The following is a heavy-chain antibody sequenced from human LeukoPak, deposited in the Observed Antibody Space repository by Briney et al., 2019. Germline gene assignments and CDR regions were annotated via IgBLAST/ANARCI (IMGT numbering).Heavy chain of an antibody. D-gene: IGHD6-19*01. Sequence: PGGSLRLSCAASGFTFSTYGMYWVRQAPGKGLEWVAFIRFGGSNEDYADSVKGRFTISRDNSKNTLYLQMNSLRAEDTAVYYCAREPSSGWYENHPFDYWGQGTLVTVSS. V-gene: IGHV3-30*02. CDR1: GFTFSTYG. CDR3: AREPSSGWYENHPFDY. CDR2: IRFGGSNE. J-gene: IGHJ4*02.